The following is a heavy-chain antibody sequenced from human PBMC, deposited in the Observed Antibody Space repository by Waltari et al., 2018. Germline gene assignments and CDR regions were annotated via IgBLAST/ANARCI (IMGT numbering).Heavy chain of an antibody. J-gene: IGHJ3*02. CDR1: GGSISSSSYY. Sequence: QLQLQESGPGLVKPSETLSLTCTVSGGSISSSSYYWGWIRQPQGKGLEWIGSIYYSGSTYYNPSLKSRVTISVDTSKNQFSLKLSSVTAADTAVYYCARHIDYYDSSGHDAFDIWGQGTMVTVSS. CDR3: ARHIDYYDSSGHDAFDI. CDR2: IYYSGST. V-gene: IGHV4-39*01. D-gene: IGHD3-22*01.